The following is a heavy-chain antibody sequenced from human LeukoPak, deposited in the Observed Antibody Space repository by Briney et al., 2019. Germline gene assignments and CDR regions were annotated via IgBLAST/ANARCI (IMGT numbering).Heavy chain of an antibody. Sequence: SETLSLTCTVSGGSISSYYWSWIRQPPGKGLEWIGYIYYSGSTNYSPSLKSRVTISVDTSKNQFSLKLSSVTAADTAVYYCARQGSYSSGWYVVYYWGQGTLVTVSS. J-gene: IGHJ4*02. D-gene: IGHD6-19*01. CDR2: IYYSGST. CDR1: GGSISSYY. CDR3: ARQGSYSSGWYVVYY. V-gene: IGHV4-59*08.